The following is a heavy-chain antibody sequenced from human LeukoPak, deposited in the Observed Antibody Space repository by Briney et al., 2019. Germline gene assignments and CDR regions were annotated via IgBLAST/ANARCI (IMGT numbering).Heavy chain of an antibody. J-gene: IGHJ3*02. V-gene: IGHV1-2*02. CDR1: GYTFTGYY. CDR2: INPNSGGT. Sequence: SVKVSCKASGYTFTGYYMHWVRQAPGQGPEWMGWINPNSGGTNYAQKFQGRVTMTRDTSISTAYMELSRLRSDDTAVYYCAKDLVVVNDAFDIWGQGTMVTVSS. CDR3: AKDLVVVNDAFDI. D-gene: IGHD3-22*01.